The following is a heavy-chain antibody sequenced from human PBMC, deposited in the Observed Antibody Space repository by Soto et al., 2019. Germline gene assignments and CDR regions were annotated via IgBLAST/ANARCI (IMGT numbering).Heavy chain of an antibody. V-gene: IGHV1-18*01. D-gene: IGHD3-16*01. CDR1: GYTFTTYG. CDR3: ARALPQGGDEEVEAFDL. J-gene: IGHJ3*01. CDR2: ISPNNGNT. Sequence: QVQLVQSGAEVKKPGASVKVSCKASGYTFTTYGISWVRQAPGQGFEWMGWISPNNGNTNFAQKFQGRVTMTTDTSTSTAYMELRSLKSDDTAVYYCARALPQGGDEEVEAFDLWGQGTMVTVSS.